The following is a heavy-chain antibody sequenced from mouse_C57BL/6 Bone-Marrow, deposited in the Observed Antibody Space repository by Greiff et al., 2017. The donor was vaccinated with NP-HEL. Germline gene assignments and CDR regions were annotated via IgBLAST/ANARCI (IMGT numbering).Heavy chain of an antibody. Sequence: VQLQQPGAELVMPGASVKLSCKASGYTFTSSWMHWVKQRPGQGLEWIGEIDPSDSYTNYNQKFKGKSTLTVDKSSSTAYMQLSSLTSEDSAVYYCARDSNPYYAMDYWGQGTSVTVTA. CDR2: IDPSDSYT. D-gene: IGHD2-5*01. CDR3: ARDSNPYYAMDY. J-gene: IGHJ4*01. CDR1: GYTFTSSW. V-gene: IGHV1-69*01.